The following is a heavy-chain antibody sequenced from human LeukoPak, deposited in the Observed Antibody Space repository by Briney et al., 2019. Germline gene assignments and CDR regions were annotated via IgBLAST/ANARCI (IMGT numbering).Heavy chain of an antibody. D-gene: IGHD3-22*01. CDR3: VLYDTGSYSFRDF. CDR1: GGSISSGGYS. V-gene: IGHV4-30-2*01. J-gene: IGHJ4*02. CDR2: FYHGGAS. Sequence: SQTLSLTCAVSGGSISSGGYSWSWIRQPPGKGLEWIGYFYHGGASFYNPSLRSRLTMSADRSRNQFSLNLDSVTAADTAVYYCVLYDTGSYSFRDFRGQGTLVTVSS.